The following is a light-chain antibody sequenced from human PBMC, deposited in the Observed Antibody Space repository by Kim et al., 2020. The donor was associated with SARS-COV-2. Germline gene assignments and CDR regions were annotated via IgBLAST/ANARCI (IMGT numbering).Light chain of an antibody. V-gene: IGKV3-15*01. J-gene: IGKJ2*01. CDR3: QHYNNWPRGYT. Sequence: EVVLTQSPDSLSVSPGQRATLSCRASQSVSNNLAWFQQKPGQAPRLLFYGASTRAPGIPARFSGSGSGTEFTLTIISLQSEAFAVYYCQHYNNWPRGYTFGQGTKLEI. CDR2: GAS. CDR1: QSVSNN.